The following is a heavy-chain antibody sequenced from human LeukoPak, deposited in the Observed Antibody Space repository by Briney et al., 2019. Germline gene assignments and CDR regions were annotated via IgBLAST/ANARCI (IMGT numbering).Heavy chain of an antibody. CDR1: GFTSSSYW. CDR2: IKQDGSEK. J-gene: IGHJ4*02. V-gene: IGHV3-7*01. Sequence: GGSPRLSCAASGFTSSSYWMSWVRQAPGKGLEWVANIKQDGSEKYYVDSVKGRFTISRDNAKNSLYLQMNSLRAEDTAVYYCARDHSTYYDFWSGYSYYFDYWGQGTLVTVSS. CDR3: ARDHSTYYDFWSGYSYYFDY. D-gene: IGHD3-3*01.